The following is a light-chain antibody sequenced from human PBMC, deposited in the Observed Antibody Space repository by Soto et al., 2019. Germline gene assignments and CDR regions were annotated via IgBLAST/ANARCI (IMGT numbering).Light chain of an antibody. CDR1: SSNIGAGYD. CDR3: QSYDSSRSGYV. V-gene: IGLV1-40*01. Sequence: QSVLTQPPSVSGAPGQRVTISCTGSSSNIGAGYDVHWYQQLPGTAPKLLIYGTSNRPSGVPDRCSGSKSGTSAALAITGRQAEEEADYYCQSYDSSRSGYVFGTGTKLTVL. J-gene: IGLJ1*01. CDR2: GTS.